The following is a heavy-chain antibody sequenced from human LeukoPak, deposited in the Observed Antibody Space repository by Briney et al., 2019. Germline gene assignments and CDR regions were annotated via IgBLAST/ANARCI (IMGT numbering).Heavy chain of an antibody. CDR1: GFIVSSYY. Sequence: GGSLRLSCAASGFIVSSYYMSWVRHGPRQGLEWVSVIDSGGSTSYADSVKGRFTISRDNSKNTVYLQMNSLKAEDTAVYYCARSGVISAGFDIWGQGTMVTISS. CDR3: ARSGVISAGFDI. CDR2: IDSGGST. V-gene: IGHV3-53*01. D-gene: IGHD3-10*01. J-gene: IGHJ3*02.